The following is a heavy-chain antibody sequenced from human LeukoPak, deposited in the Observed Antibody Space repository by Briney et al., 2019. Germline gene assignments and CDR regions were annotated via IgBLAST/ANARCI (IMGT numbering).Heavy chain of an antibody. D-gene: IGHD6-19*01. Sequence: PGVSLRLSCAASGFTFSSYGMHWVRQAPGKGLEWVAAIAYDGSNKYLADSVKGRFTISRDNSKNTLYLQMNSLRAEDTAVYYCAKDSGIAVAGTLRAFDIWGQGTMVTVSS. CDR1: GFTFSSYG. CDR3: AKDSGIAVAGTLRAFDI. CDR2: IAYDGSNK. J-gene: IGHJ3*02. V-gene: IGHV3-30*18.